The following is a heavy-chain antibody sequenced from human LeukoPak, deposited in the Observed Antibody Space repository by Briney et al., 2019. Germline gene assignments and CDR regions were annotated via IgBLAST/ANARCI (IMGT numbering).Heavy chain of an antibody. CDR1: GFTFSSYA. J-gene: IGHJ3*02. CDR3: AKFGYYDSSGHDAFDI. CDR2: ISGSGGST. D-gene: IGHD3-22*01. Sequence: GGSLRLSCAASGFTFSSYAMSWVRQAPGKGLEWVSAISGSGGSTYHADSVKGRFTISRDNSKNTLYLQMNSLRAEDTAVYYCAKFGYYDSSGHDAFDIWGQGTMVTVSS. V-gene: IGHV3-23*01.